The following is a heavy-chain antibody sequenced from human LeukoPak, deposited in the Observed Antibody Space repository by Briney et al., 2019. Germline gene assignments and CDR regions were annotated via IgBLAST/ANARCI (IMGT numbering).Heavy chain of an antibody. CDR1: GYTFTGYY. V-gene: IGHV1-2*06. D-gene: IGHD1-14*01. Sequence: ASVKVSCKASGYTFTGYYMHWVRQAPGQGLEWMGRINPNSGGTNYAQKFQGRVTMTRDTSISTAYMELSRLRSDDTAVYYCARARSANLVLLDYWGQGTLVTVS. CDR2: INPNSGGT. J-gene: IGHJ4*02. CDR3: ARARSANLVLLDY.